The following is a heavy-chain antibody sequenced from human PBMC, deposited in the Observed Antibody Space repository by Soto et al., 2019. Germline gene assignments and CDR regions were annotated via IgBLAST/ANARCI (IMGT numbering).Heavy chain of an antibody. D-gene: IGHD1-7*01. V-gene: IGHV3-21*01. CDR3: ARVLTGTTGYFDY. CDR2: ISSSSSYI. CDR1: GFTFSSYS. J-gene: IGHJ4*02. Sequence: LRLSCAASGFTFSSYSMNWVRQAPGKGLEWVSSISSSSSYIYYADSVKGRFTISRDNVKNSLYLQMNSLRAEDTAVYYCARVLTGTTGYFDYWGQGTLVTVSS.